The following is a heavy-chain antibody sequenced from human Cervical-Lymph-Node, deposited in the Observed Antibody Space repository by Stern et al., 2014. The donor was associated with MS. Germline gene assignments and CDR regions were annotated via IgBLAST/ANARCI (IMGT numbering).Heavy chain of an antibody. V-gene: IGHV4-38-2*02. D-gene: IGHD5-18*01. J-gene: IGHJ5*02. CDR2: IYHTGST. Sequence: QLQLQESGPGLVKPSETLSLTCTVSRSSITTGYFWGWIRQPPGTGLEWIASIYHTGSTYYNPSLESRVTISVVTTQTPVSLQPISVTAADTAVYYCARGVQLWPYNWFDPWGQGTLVTVSS. CDR3: ARGVQLWPYNWFDP. CDR1: RSSITTGYF.